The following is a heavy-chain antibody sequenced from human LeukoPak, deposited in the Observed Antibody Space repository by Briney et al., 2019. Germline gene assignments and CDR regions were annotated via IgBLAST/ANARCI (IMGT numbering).Heavy chain of an antibody. J-gene: IGHJ5*02. CDR3: ARDYFDSAGSDWFDP. D-gene: IGHD1-14*01. CDR1: GFTFSRFS. Sequence: GGSLRLSCAASGFTFSRFSPTWVRQAPGKGLEWVSSISRSSDYIYYAGSVKGRFTISRDNAKNSLYLQMNSLRAEDTAVYYCARDYFDSAGSDWFDPWGQGTLVTVSS. CDR2: ISRSSDYI. V-gene: IGHV3-21*01.